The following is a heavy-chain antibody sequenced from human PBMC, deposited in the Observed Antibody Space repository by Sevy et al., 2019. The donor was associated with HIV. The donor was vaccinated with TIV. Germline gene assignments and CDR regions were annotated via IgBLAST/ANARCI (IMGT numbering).Heavy chain of an antibody. CDR2: IKSKTDGGTT. CDR3: TTAIVVVIAAKDFDF. Sequence: GGSLRLSCAASGFTFSNAWMSWVRQAPGKGLEWVGRIKSKTDGGTTDYAAPVKGRFTISRDDSKSTLYLQMNSLKTEDTAVYYCTTAIVVVIAAKDFDFWGQGTLVTVSS. CDR1: GFTFSNAW. V-gene: IGHV3-15*01. J-gene: IGHJ4*02. D-gene: IGHD2-15*01.